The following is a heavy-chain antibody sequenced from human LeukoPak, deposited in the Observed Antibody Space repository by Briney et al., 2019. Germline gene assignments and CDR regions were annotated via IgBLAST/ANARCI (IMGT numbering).Heavy chain of an antibody. D-gene: IGHD5/OR15-5a*01. V-gene: IGHV3-30*03. CDR2: ISYDGSNK. CDR3: VSLYGRDY. Sequence: GGSLRLSCAASGFTFSSYVMHWVRQAPGKGLEWVAVISYDGSNKYYADSVKGRFTISRDNSKNTLYLQMNSLRAEDTAVYYCVSLYGRDYWGQGTLVTVSS. J-gene: IGHJ4*02. CDR1: GFTFSSYV.